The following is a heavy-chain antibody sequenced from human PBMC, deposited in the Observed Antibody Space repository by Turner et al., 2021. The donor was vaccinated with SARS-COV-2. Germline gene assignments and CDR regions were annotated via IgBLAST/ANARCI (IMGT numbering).Heavy chain of an antibody. D-gene: IGHD3-10*01. CDR2: IYYSGST. J-gene: IGHJ6*02. CDR3: ARVVPIGVYGSGSYDHGMDV. Sequence: QVQLQESGPGLVKPSETLSLTCTVSGGSISSYYWSWIRQPSGKGLEWIGYIYYSGSTNYNPSLKSRVTISVDTSKNQFSLKLSSVTAADTAVYYCARVVPIGVYGSGSYDHGMDVWGQGTTVTVSS. CDR1: GGSISSYY. V-gene: IGHV4-59*01.